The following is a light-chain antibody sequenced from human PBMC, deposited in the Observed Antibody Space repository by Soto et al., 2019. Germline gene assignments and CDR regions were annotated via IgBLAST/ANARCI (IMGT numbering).Light chain of an antibody. CDR3: GTWDSSRGVWV. CDR1: SSNIGNSY. CDR2: ETE. Sequence: QSVLTQPPSVSAAPGQTVTMSCSGGSSNIGNSYVSWYQHLPGTAPKLLIYETEKRPSDIPDRFSSSKSGTSATLGISGLQTGDEADYYCGTWDSSRGVWVLGGGTQLTVL. J-gene: IGLJ3*02. V-gene: IGLV1-51*02.